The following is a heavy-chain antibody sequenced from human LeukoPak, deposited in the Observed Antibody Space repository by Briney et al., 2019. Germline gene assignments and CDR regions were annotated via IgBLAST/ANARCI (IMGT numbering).Heavy chain of an antibody. V-gene: IGHV3-48*02. CDR1: GFTFSSYS. CDR2: ISGSSSST. D-gene: IGHD4-23*01. Sequence: GGSLRLSCAASGFTFSSYSMNWVRQAPGKGLEWVSFISGSSSSTFYADSVKGRFTVSRDNAKNSLYLQMNSLRDEDTAVYYCARNPGGIGDYWGQGTLVTVSS. J-gene: IGHJ4*02. CDR3: ARNPGGIGDY.